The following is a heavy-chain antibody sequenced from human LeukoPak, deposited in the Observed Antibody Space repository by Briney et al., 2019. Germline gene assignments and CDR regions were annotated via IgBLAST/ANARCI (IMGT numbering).Heavy chain of an antibody. CDR2: IYYSGST. CDR3: ARQRDRIAAAGTEWFDP. D-gene: IGHD6-13*01. Sequence: SETLSLTCTVSGGSISSYYWSWIRQPPGKGLEWIGYIYYSGSTNYNPSLKSRVTISVDTSKNQFSLKLSSVTAADTAVYYCARQRDRIAAAGTEWFDPWGQGTLVTVSS. J-gene: IGHJ5*02. CDR1: GGSISSYY. V-gene: IGHV4-59*08.